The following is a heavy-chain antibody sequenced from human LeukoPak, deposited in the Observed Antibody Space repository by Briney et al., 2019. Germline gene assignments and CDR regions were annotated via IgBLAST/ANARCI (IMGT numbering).Heavy chain of an antibody. V-gene: IGHV3-64D*09. Sequence: QPGGSLLLYCSSSGFTFSTYAMHWVRPAPGKGLEYVSAISSKGGTTYYADSVKGRFTISRDNSKNTLYLQMSSLRAEDTAVYYCVKDRDYYQSSGPLFDYWGQGTLVTVSS. J-gene: IGHJ4*02. CDR3: VKDRDYYQSSGPLFDY. CDR1: GFTFSTYA. D-gene: IGHD3-22*01. CDR2: ISSKGGTT.